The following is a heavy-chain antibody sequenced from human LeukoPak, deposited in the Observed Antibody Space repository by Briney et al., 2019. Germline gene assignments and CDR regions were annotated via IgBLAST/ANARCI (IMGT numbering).Heavy chain of an antibody. CDR3: AREAGDNYYYYYMDV. CDR1: GGTFSSYA. Sequence: ASVKVSCKASGGTFSSYAISWVRQAPGQGLEWMGGISPIFGTANYAQKFQGRVTITADESTSTAYMELSSLRSEDTAVYYCAREAGDNYYYYYMDVWGKGTTVTVSS. D-gene: IGHD2-21*02. V-gene: IGHV1-69*01. CDR2: ISPIFGTA. J-gene: IGHJ6*03.